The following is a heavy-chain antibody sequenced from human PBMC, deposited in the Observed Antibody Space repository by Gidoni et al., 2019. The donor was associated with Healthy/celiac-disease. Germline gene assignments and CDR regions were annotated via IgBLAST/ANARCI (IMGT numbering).Heavy chain of an antibody. Sequence: QVQLVESGGGVVQPGRSLRLSCAASGFTFSSYGMHWVRQAPGKGLEWVAVIWYDGSNKYYADSVKGRFTISRDNSKNTLYLQMNSLRAEDTAVYYCASSIMITFGGVIDNPPTDYWGQGTLVTVSS. CDR3: ASSIMITFGGVIDNPPTDY. CDR2: IWYDGSNK. V-gene: IGHV3-33*01. CDR1: GFTFSSYG. J-gene: IGHJ4*02. D-gene: IGHD3-16*02.